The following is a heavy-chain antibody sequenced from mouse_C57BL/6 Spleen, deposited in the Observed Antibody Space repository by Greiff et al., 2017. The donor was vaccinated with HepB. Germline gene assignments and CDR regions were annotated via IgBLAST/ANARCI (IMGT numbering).Heavy chain of an antibody. Sequence: VHVKQSGPELVKPGASVKISCKASGYSFTDYNMNWVKQSNGKSLEWIGVINPNYGTTSYNQKFKGKATLTVDQSSSTAYMQLNSLTSEDSAVYYCARWGYGSSQYYFDYWGQGTTLTVSS. J-gene: IGHJ2*01. CDR2: INPNYGTT. D-gene: IGHD1-1*01. CDR3: ARWGYGSSQYYFDY. V-gene: IGHV1-39*01. CDR1: GYSFTDYN.